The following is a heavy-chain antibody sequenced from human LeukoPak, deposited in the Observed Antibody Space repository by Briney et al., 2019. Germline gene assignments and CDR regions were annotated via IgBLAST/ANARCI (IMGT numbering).Heavy chain of an antibody. Sequence: GGSLRLSCAASGFTFTSYSMNWVRQAPGKGLEWVSSISSSSIYIYYADSVKGRFTISRDNAKNSLYLQMNSLRAEDTAVYYCARGERTVTTGFDPWGQGTLVTVSS. J-gene: IGHJ5*02. CDR1: GFTFTSYS. CDR2: ISSSSIYI. D-gene: IGHD4-17*01. CDR3: ARGERTVTTGFDP. V-gene: IGHV3-21*01.